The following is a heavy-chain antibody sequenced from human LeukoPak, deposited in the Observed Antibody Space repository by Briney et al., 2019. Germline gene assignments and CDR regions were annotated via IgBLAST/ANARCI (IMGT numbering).Heavy chain of an antibody. CDR2: IYYSGST. Sequence: TLSLTCTVSGGSISSGGYYWSWIRQHPGKGLEWIGYIYYSGSTYYNPSLKSRVTISVDTSKNQFSLKLSSVTAADTAVYCCARDQGLRFATKDYYYYYGMDVWGQGTTVTVSS. J-gene: IGHJ6*02. CDR3: ARDQGLRFATKDYYYYYGMDV. D-gene: IGHD4-17*01. V-gene: IGHV4-31*03. CDR1: GGSISSGGYY.